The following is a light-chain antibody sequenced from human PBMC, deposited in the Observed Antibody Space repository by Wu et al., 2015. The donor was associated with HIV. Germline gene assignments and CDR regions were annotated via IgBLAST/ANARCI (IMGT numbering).Light chain of an antibody. CDR1: HDISNY. J-gene: IGKJ2*03. V-gene: IGKV1-33*01. CDR3: QQYDNLPLYS. CDR2: DAS. Sequence: DIQMTQSPSSLSVSVGDRVTITCQASHDISNYLNWYQQKPGEAPKPLIYDASILETGVPSRFSGRGFGTDFTFTISSLQPEDIATYFCQQYDNLPLYSFGQGTKLEMK.